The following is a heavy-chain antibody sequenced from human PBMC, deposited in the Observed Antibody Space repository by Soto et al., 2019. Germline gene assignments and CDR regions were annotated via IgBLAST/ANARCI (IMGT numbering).Heavy chain of an antibody. V-gene: IGHV1-69*04. CDR3: ARGDCSSTSCYTHTRDY. CDR2: IIPILGIA. D-gene: IGHD2-2*02. CDR1: AGTFSSYA. J-gene: IGHJ4*02. Sequence: LVNVSCKASAGTFSSYASSWVRQAPGQGLEWMGRIIPILGIANYAQNFQGRVTITADKSTGTAYMELSSLISEDTAVYYCARGDCSSTSCYTHTRDYWGQGTLVTVSS.